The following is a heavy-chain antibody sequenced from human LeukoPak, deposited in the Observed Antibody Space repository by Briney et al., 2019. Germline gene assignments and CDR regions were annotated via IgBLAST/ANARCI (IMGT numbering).Heavy chain of an antibody. J-gene: IGHJ4*02. CDR1: GYTFTGYY. V-gene: IGHV1-2*02. Sequence: ASVKVSCKASGYTFTGYYIRWVRQAPGQGLEWMGWINPNSGGTNYAQKFQGRVTMTRDTSISTAYMELSRLRSDDTAVYYCASQRPWEPVLFDYWGQGTLVTVSS. CDR3: ASQRPWEPVLFDY. CDR2: INPNSGGT. D-gene: IGHD1-26*01.